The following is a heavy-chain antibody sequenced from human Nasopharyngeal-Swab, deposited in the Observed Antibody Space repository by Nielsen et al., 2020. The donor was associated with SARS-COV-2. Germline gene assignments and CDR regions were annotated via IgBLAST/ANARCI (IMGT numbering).Heavy chain of an antibody. Sequence: ASVTVSCKASGYTFTSYDINWVRQATGQGLEWMGWMNPNSGNTGYAQKFQGRVTMTRNTSISTAYMELSSLRSEDTAVYYCARDTRMSYYYYYGMDVWGQGTTVTVSS. D-gene: IGHD2-15*01. V-gene: IGHV1-8*01. J-gene: IGHJ6*02. CDR1: GYTFTSYD. CDR3: ARDTRMSYYYYYGMDV. CDR2: MNPNSGNT.